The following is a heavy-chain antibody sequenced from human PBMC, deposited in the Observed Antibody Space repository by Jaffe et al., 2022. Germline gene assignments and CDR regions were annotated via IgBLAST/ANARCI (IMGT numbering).Heavy chain of an antibody. V-gene: IGHV4-59*01. CDR3: ARGTRVAALYYFDY. D-gene: IGHD2-15*01. CDR2: IYYSGST. J-gene: IGHJ4*02. CDR1: GGSISSYY. Sequence: QVQLQESGPGLVKPSETLSLTCTVSGGSISSYYWSWIRQPPGKGLEWIGYIYYSGSTNYNPSLKSRVTISVDTSKNQFSLKLSSVTAADTAVYYCARGTRVAALYYFDYWGQGTLVTVSS.